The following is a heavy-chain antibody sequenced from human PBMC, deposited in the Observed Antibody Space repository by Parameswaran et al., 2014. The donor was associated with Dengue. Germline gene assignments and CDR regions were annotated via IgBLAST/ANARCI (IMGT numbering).Heavy chain of an antibody. D-gene: IGHD6-6*01. Sequence: VRQMPGKGLEWMGIIYPGDSDTRYSPSFQGQVTISADKSISTAYLQWSSLKASDTAMYYCARLIEYSSSSTLNFQYYFDYWGQGTLVTVSS. J-gene: IGHJ4*02. CDR2: IYPGDSDT. CDR3: ARLIEYSSSSTLNFQYYFDY. V-gene: IGHV5-51*01.